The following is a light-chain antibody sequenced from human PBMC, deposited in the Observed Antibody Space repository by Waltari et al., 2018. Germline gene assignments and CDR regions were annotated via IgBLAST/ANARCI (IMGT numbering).Light chain of an antibody. J-gene: IGKJ1*01. CDR3: QHYVRLPAT. Sequence: EIVFTQSPGTLSLSPGERATLSCRASQSVSRALAWYQQKPGQAPMLLIYDASRRAIGIPDRFSGSVSGTDFSRTITGLEPEDFAVYYCQHYVRLPATFGQGTKVEIK. CDR1: QSVSRA. CDR2: DAS. V-gene: IGKV3-20*01.